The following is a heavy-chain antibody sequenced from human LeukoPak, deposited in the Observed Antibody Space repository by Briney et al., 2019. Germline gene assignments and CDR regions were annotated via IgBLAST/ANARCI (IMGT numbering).Heavy chain of an antibody. CDR1: GGSISSYY. Sequence: PSETLSLTCTVSGGSISSYYWSWTRQPPGKGLEWIGYIYYSGSTNYNPSLKSRVTISVDTSKNQFSLKLSSVTAADTAVYYCARQGGYYGSGEFKNWGQGTLVTVSS. J-gene: IGHJ4*02. CDR3: ARQGGYYGSGEFKN. D-gene: IGHD3-10*01. CDR2: IYYSGST. V-gene: IGHV4-59*08.